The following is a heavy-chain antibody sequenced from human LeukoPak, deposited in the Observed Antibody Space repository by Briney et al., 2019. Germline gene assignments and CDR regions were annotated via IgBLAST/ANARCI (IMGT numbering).Heavy chain of an antibody. CDR2: IWYDGSNK. J-gene: IGHJ4*02. CDR1: GFTFSSYG. V-gene: IGHV3-33*01. CDR3: ARVAVRGVKVDY. D-gene: IGHD3-10*01. Sequence: GRSLRLSCAASGFTFSSYGMHWVRQAPGKGLEWVAVIWYDGSNKYYADSVKGRFTISRDNSKNTLYLQMNSLRAEDTAVYYCARVAVRGVKVDYWGQGTLVTVSS.